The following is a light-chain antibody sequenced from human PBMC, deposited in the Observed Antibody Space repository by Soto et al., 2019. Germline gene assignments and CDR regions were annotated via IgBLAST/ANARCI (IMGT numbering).Light chain of an antibody. CDR1: QSVRSSY. CDR3: QQYGSPIT. CDR2: GAS. V-gene: IGKV3-20*01. J-gene: IGKJ5*01. Sequence: DIVLTQSPGTLSLSPRERATLSCRASQSVRSSYLAWYQQKPGQAPRLLIYGASSRATGIPDRFSGSGSGTDFTLTISRLEPEDFAVYYCQQYGSPITFGQGTRLEIK.